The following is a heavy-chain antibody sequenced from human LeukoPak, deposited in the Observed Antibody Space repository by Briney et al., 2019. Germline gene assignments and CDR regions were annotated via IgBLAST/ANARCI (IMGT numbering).Heavy chain of an antibody. V-gene: IGHV3-21*01. J-gene: IGHJ4*02. D-gene: IGHD2-2*01. CDR2: FSGSSTYI. CDR3: ARAYCSSTGCQYYFDY. CDR1: GFTFSSYR. Sequence: GGSLRLSCAAAGFTFSSYRMNLVRQAPGKGLEWVSSFSGSSTYIYYADSVKGRLHISRDNAKPLLYLPMNSQRVGDTSVFLCARAYCSSTGCQYYFDYWGQGTLVTVSS.